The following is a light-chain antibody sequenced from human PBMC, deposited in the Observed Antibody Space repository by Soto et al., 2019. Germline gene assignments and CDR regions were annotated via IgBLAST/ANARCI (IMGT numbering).Light chain of an antibody. Sequence: EIVLTQSPGTLSLSPGERATLSCRASQSVSSNYLAWYQQKPGQAPSLLIYGASSRATGIPDRFSGSGSGTDFTLTISRLAPEDFGMYYCQQYGTSAPITFGQGTRLEIE. V-gene: IGKV3-20*01. CDR3: QQYGTSAPIT. J-gene: IGKJ5*01. CDR2: GAS. CDR1: QSVSSNY.